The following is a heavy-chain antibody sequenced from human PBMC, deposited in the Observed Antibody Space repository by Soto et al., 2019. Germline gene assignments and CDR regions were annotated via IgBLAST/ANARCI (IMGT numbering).Heavy chain of an antibody. CDR1: GFTFTNWW. Sequence: EVQMVESGGGLVQPGGSLRLSCAASGFTFTNWWMSWVRQAPGKGLEWVANINQYGSERNYVDSVMGRFTISRDNAKNSLYLQMNSLRGEDTAVYYCASRFIRGQGTLVTVSS. V-gene: IGHV3-7*01. CDR3: ASRFI. D-gene: IGHD3-16*02. J-gene: IGHJ4*02. CDR2: INQYGSER.